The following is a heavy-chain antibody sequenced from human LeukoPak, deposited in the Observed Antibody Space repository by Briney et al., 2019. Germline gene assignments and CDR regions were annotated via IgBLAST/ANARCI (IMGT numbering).Heavy chain of an antibody. CDR1: GFTFSSYW. Sequence: GGSLRLSCAASGFTFSSYWMSWVRQAPGKGLEWVANIKQDGSEKYYVDSVKGRFTISRDNAKNSLYLQMNSLRAEDTAVYYCATVRSNYYYDYMDVRGKGTTVTVSS. CDR2: IKQDGSEK. CDR3: ATVRSNYYYDYMDV. D-gene: IGHD1-14*01. V-gene: IGHV3-7*01. J-gene: IGHJ6*03.